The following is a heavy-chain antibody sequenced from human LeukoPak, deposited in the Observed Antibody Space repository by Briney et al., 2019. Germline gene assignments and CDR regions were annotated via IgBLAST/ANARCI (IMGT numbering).Heavy chain of an antibody. CDR3: ASTGVVRGVPNYYYYGMDV. D-gene: IGHD3-10*01. V-gene: IGHV6-1*01. CDR1: GVSVSSNSAA. J-gene: IGHJ6*02. Sequence: SQTLSLTCAISGVSVSSNSAAWNWIRQSPSRGLEWLGRTYYRSKWYNDDAVSVKSRITINPDTSKNQFSLQLNSVTPEDTAVYYCASTGVVRGVPNYYYYGMDVWGQGTTVTVSS. CDR2: TYYRSKWYN.